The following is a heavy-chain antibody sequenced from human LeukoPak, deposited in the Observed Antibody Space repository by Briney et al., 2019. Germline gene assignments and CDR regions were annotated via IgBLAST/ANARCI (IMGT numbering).Heavy chain of an antibody. D-gene: IGHD5-18*01. CDR3: ARDGEPGYSYGHYYFDY. CDR1: GGTFSSYA. Sequence: GASVKVSCKASGGTFSSYAISWVRQAPGQGLEWMGGIIPIFGTANYAQKFQGRVTITADESTSTAYMELSSLRSEDTAVYYCARDGEPGYSYGHYYFDYWGQGTLVTVSS. V-gene: IGHV1-69*01. CDR2: IIPIFGTA. J-gene: IGHJ4*02.